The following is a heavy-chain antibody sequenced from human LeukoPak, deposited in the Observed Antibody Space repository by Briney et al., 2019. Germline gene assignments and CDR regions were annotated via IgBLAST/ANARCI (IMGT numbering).Heavy chain of an antibody. V-gene: IGHV1-18*01. Sequence: RASVKVSCKTSGYKLITFGVNWVRQAPGRGLEWMGWINPYNGNRYYAKKFQDRFNMSTDTSTSTVYMDLRTLTSDDTAIYYCARFQASAYRGFDYWGQGTLITVSS. CDR1: GYKLITFG. CDR2: INPYNGNR. D-gene: IGHD2-21*01. CDR3: ARFQASAYRGFDY. J-gene: IGHJ4*02.